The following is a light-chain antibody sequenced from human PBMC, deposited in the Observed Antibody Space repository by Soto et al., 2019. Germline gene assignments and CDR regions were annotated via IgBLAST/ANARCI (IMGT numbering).Light chain of an antibody. CDR1: HSVSSN. CDR3: QQYNDWPPWT. Sequence: EIAMTQSPATLSVSPGERATLSCRASHSVSSNLAWYQQKPGQAPRLLIYGASTRATGIPARFSGSWSGTEFTLTISSLQSEDFAVYYCQQYNDWPPWTFGQGTKVEIK. J-gene: IGKJ1*01. V-gene: IGKV3-15*01. CDR2: GAS.